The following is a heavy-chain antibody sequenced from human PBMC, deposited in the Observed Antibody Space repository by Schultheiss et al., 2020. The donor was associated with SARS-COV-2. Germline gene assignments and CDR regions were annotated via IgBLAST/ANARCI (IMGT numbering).Heavy chain of an antibody. V-gene: IGHV3-21*05. CDR3: ARDRKIQLPDFDY. Sequence: GGSLRLSCAASGFTFSSYAMHWVRQAPGKGLEWVSYISSSSSYTNYADSVKGRFTISRDNAKNSLYLQMNSLRAEDTAVYYCARDRKIQLPDFDYWGQGTLVTVSS. D-gene: IGHD5-18*01. CDR2: ISSSSSYT. J-gene: IGHJ4*02. CDR1: GFTFSSYA.